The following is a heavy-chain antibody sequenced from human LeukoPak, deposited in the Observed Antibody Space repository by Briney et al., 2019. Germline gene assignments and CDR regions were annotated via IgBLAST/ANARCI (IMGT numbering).Heavy chain of an antibody. CDR2: INPNSGGT. CDR3: ATTGEDYYYYYYMDV. J-gene: IGHJ6*03. Sequence: ASVKVSCKASGYTFTGYYMHWVRQAPGQGLEWMGWINPNSGGTKYAQKFQGRVTMTRDTSISTAYMELSRLRSDDTAVYYCATTGEDYYYYYYMDVWGKGTTVTVSS. CDR1: GYTFTGYY. V-gene: IGHV1-2*02.